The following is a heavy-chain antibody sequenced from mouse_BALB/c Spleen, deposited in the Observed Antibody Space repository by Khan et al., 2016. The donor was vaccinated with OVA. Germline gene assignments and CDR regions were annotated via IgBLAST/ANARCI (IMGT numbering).Heavy chain of an antibody. CDR3: ARRRGRYEYDGFAY. Sequence: EVELVESGGGLVQPGGSLKLSCATSGFTFSDYYMYWVRQTPEKRLEWVAYISNGGGSTYYPDTVKGRFTISRDNAKNTLYLQLSRLKSDDTAMYYCARRRGRYEYDGFAYWGQGTLVTVSA. CDR2: ISNGGGST. D-gene: IGHD2-4*01. CDR1: GFTFSDYY. V-gene: IGHV5-12*02. J-gene: IGHJ3*01.